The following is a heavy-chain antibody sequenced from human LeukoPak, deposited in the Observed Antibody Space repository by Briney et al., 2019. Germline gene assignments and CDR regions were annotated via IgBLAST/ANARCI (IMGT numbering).Heavy chain of an antibody. CDR2: IGGIGAST. V-gene: IGHV3-23*01. CDR1: GFTFSSHA. D-gene: IGHD4-17*01. CDR3: AKAAYGDYVNWFDP. J-gene: IGHJ5*02. Sequence: GGSLRLSCAASGFTFSSHAMNWVRQAPGNGLEWVSSIGGIGASTYYADSVKGRFTISRDNSKNTLYLQMNSLRAEDTALYYCAKAAYGDYVNWFDPWGQGILVIVSS.